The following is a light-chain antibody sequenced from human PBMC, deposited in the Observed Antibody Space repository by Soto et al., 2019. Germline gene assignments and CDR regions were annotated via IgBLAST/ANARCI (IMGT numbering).Light chain of an antibody. CDR2: NAY. CDR3: PQYNRDCHPT. Sequence: DIGLTMSPSTXSESPGERVPNPCRASQSISRWLAWYQKKPGKDNXLXXXNAYSLESGVQYWFRGSGSGKDFTLTIRSRKHDDFGNYYCPQYNRDCHPTVGGGTKVDI. CDR1: QSISRW. J-gene: IGKJ4*01. V-gene: IGKV1-5*03.